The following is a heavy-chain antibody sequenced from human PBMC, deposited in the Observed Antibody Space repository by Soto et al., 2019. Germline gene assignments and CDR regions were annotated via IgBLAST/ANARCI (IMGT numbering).Heavy chain of an antibody. CDR1: GGTFSSYA. Sequence: QVQLVQSGAEVKNPGSSVKVSCKASGGTFSSYAISWVRQAPGQGLEWMGGIIPIFGTANYAQKFQGRVTIPADESTSTAYMELSSLRSEDTAVYYCARAAVVPLIYYYYGMDVWGQGTTVTVSS. V-gene: IGHV1-69*01. CDR3: ARAAVVPLIYYYYGMDV. D-gene: IGHD3-22*01. J-gene: IGHJ6*02. CDR2: IIPIFGTA.